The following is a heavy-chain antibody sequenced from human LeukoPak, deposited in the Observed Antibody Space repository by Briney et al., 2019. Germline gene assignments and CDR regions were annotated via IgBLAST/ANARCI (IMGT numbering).Heavy chain of an antibody. Sequence: GGSLRLSCAASGFIFNNYGLVWVRQAPGKGLEWVGNINQDASEINYVDSVRGRFTISRDNAKNSLYLQMNSLRAEDTAVYYCARNPKGVRGSSSFSAGSGRSPAYYYMDVWGKGTTVTVSS. V-gene: IGHV3-7*03. D-gene: IGHD6-13*01. CDR1: GFIFNNYG. CDR3: ARNPKGVRGSSSFSAGSGRSPAYYYMDV. J-gene: IGHJ6*03. CDR2: INQDASEI.